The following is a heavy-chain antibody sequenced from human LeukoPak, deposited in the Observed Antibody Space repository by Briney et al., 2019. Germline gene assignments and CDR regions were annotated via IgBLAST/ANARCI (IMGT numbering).Heavy chain of an antibody. D-gene: IGHD2-8*01. Sequence: ASVKVSCKASGYTFTSYGISWVRQAPGQGLERMGWISAYNGNTNYAQKLQGRVTMTTDTSTSTAYMELRSLRSDDTAVYYCARDYTKSVFYYYYGMDVWGQGTTVTVSS. CDR2: ISAYNGNT. J-gene: IGHJ6*02. CDR1: GYTFTSYG. CDR3: ARDYTKSVFYYYYGMDV. V-gene: IGHV1-18*01.